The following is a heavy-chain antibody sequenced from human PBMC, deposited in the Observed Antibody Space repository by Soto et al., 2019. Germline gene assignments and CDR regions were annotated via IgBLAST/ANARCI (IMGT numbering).Heavy chain of an antibody. V-gene: IGHV3-30-3*01. Sequence: SLRLSCAASGFTFSSYAMHWVRQAPGKGLEWVAVISYDGSNKYYADSVKGRFTISRDNSKNTLYLQMNSLRAGDTAVYYCAREGGYYYDSPVGVNWFDPWGQGTLVTVSS. J-gene: IGHJ5*02. CDR1: GFTFSSYA. D-gene: IGHD3-22*01. CDR2: ISYDGSNK. CDR3: AREGGYYYDSPVGVNWFDP.